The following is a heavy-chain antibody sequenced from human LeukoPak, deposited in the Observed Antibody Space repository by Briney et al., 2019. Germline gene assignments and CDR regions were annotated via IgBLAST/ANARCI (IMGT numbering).Heavy chain of an antibody. CDR3: ARGSGRYYYYGVDV. CDR1: GGSISTSY. Sequence: SETLSLTCTVSGGSISTSYRTWVRQPPGKGLEWIGHIYYSGSTSGSTNYNPSLKSRVTLSLDTSKNHFSLQVRSVTAADTAVYYCARGSGRYYYYGVDVWGQGTTVTVSS. V-gene: IGHV4-59*01. D-gene: IGHD7-27*01. CDR2: IYYSGSTSGST. J-gene: IGHJ6*02.